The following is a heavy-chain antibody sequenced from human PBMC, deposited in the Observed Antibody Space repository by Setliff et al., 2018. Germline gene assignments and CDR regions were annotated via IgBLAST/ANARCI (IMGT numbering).Heavy chain of an antibody. CDR2: INHSGGT. V-gene: IGHV4-34*01. Sequence: SETLSLTCAVYGGSFSGYYWNWIRQPPGKGLEWIGGINHSGGTNYNPSLKSRVTISVDTSKNQFSLKLSSVTAADTAVYYCARQIWIPPTHDAFDIWGQGTMVTVSS. D-gene: IGHD5-18*01. CDR3: ARQIWIPPTHDAFDI. J-gene: IGHJ3*02. CDR1: GGSFSGYY.